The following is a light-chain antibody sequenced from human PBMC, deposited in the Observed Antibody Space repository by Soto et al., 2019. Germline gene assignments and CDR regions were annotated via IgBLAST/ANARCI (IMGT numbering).Light chain of an antibody. J-gene: IGLJ3*02. CDR1: GSDVGGYNY. CDR3: SSYTSNSTLV. Sequence: QSALTQPRSVSGSPGQSVTISCTGTGSDVGGYNYVSWYQQHPDKAPKLMIFEVSDRPSGVSNRFSGSNSGNTASLTISGLQAEDEADYFCSSYTSNSTLVFGGGTKVTVL. V-gene: IGLV2-14*01. CDR2: EVS.